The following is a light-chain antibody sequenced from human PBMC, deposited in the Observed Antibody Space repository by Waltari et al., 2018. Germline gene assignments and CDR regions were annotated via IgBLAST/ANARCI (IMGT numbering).Light chain of an antibody. J-gene: IGKJ4*01. Sequence: EIVMTQSPVTLSVSPGERAALPCPPSQFVRTNLAWYQQRPGQTPRLLIYGTSTRATDIPARFSGSGSGTEFTLTLSSLQSEDFAVYFCQHYNNRPLTFGGGTKVEI. CDR1: QFVRTN. CDR2: GTS. CDR3: QHYNNRPLT. V-gene: IGKV3D-15*01.